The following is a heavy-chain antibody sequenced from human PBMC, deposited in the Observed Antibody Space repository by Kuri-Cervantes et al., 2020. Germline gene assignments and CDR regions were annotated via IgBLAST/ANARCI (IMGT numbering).Heavy chain of an antibody. J-gene: IGHJ4*02. CDR1: GGSISSYY. D-gene: IGHD3-10*01. CDR2: IYYSGST. Sequence: SETLSPTCTVSGGSISSYYWSWIRQPPGKGLEWIGYIYYSGSTYYNPSLKSRVTISVDTSKNQFSLKLSSVTAADTAVYYCARVCTMVRGVIHWGQGTLVTVSS. V-gene: IGHV4-59*08. CDR3: ARVCTMVRGVIH.